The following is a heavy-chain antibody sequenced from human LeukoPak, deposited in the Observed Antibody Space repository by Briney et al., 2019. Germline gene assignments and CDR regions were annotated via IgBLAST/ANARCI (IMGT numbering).Heavy chain of an antibody. Sequence: SVKVSCKASGGSFSSYAISWVRQAPGQGLEWMGGIIPIFGTADYAQKFQGRVTITTDESTSTAYMELRSLRSDDTAVCYCARDLGYCGGDCYSPIFDYWGQGTLVTVSS. CDR1: GGSFSSYA. D-gene: IGHD2-21*02. CDR2: IIPIFGTA. V-gene: IGHV1-69*05. J-gene: IGHJ4*02. CDR3: ARDLGYCGGDCYSPIFDY.